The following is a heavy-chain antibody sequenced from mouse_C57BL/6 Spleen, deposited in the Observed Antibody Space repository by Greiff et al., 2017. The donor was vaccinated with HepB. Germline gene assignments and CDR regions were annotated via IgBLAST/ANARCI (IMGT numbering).Heavy chain of an antibody. J-gene: IGHJ3*01. V-gene: IGHV14-4*01. Sequence: VHVKQSGAELVRPGASVKLSCTASGFNIKDDYMHWVKQRPEQGLEWIGWIDPENGDTEYASKFQGKATITADTSSNTAYLQLSSLTSEDTAVYYCTTYRYHYWGQRTLVTVSA. D-gene: IGHD1-2*01. CDR2: IDPENGDT. CDR1: GFNIKDDY. CDR3: TTYRYHY.